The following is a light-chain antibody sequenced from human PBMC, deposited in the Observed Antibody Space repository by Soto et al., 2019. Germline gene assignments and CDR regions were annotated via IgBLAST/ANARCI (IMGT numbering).Light chain of an antibody. CDR3: QVWDSSSDHIVV. J-gene: IGLJ2*01. CDR1: NIGRKS. CDR2: YDS. V-gene: IGLV3-21*04. Sequence: SYELTQPPSVSVAPGKTARITCGGNNIGRKSVHWYQQKPGQAPVLVIYYDSDRPSGIPERFSGSNSGNTATLTISRVEAGDEADYYCQVWDSSSDHIVVFGGGTKLTVL.